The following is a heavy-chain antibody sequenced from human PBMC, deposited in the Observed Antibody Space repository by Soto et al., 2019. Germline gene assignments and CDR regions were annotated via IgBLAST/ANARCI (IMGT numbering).Heavy chain of an antibody. CDR3: AKTPISYCSSTSCYRYFDY. D-gene: IGHD2-2*01. CDR2: INRDGSST. J-gene: IGHJ4*02. Sequence: EVQLVEAGGGLVQPGGSLRLSCAASGFSFSSHWMHWIRQAPEKGLVWVSHINRDGSSTAYADSVKGRFTISRDNVKNTLYLQMESLRADETAVYYCAKTPISYCSSTSCYRYFDYWGRGTLVTVSS. CDR1: GFSFSSHW. V-gene: IGHV3-74*01.